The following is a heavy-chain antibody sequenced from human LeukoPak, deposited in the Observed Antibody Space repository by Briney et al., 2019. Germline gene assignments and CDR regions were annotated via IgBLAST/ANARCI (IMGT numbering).Heavy chain of an antibody. CDR2: ISGSGGST. CDR3: ARAYSYGGTFDY. D-gene: IGHD5-18*01. J-gene: IGHJ4*02. CDR1: GFTFSSYA. V-gene: IGHV3-23*01. Sequence: GGSLRLSCAASGFTFSSYAMSWVRQAPGKGLEWVSAISGSGGSTYYADSVKGRFTISRDNSKNTLYLQMNSLRAEDTAVYYCARAYSYGGTFDYWGQGTLVTVSS.